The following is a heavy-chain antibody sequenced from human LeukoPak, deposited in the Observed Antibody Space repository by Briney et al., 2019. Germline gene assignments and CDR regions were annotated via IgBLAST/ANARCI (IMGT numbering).Heavy chain of an antibody. CDR3: AREDWKWYFDV. V-gene: IGHV4-4*07. CDR1: GGSIGHYY. Sequence: PSETLSLTCIVSGGSIGHYYWSWIRRSAGNRLEWIGRIYTRGATHYNPSLQSRVAMSVDPSKNQFSLDLTSLTAADTAIYYCAREDWKWYFDVWGRGTVVTVS. J-gene: IGHJ2*01. D-gene: IGHD1-1*01. CDR2: IYTRGAT.